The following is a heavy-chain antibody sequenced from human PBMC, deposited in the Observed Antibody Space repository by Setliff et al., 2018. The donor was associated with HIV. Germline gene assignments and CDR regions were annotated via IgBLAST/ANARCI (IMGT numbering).Heavy chain of an antibody. D-gene: IGHD3-16*01. CDR1: GGSISSGNYY. J-gene: IGHJ3*02. CDR2: IYYSGST. Sequence: SETLSLTCTVSGGSISSGNYYWSWIRQHPGKGLEWIGYIYYSGSTKYNPSLKSRVTMSVDTSKNQFSLKLNSVTAADTAVYYCARYVAYDEDDFDIWGQGTMVTVSS. V-gene: IGHV4-31*03. CDR3: ARYVAYDEDDFDI.